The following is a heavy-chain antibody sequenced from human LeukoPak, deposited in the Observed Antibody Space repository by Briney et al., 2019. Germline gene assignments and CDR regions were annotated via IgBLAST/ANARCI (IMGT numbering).Heavy chain of an antibody. D-gene: IGHD1-26*01. CDR3: ARGNSTKWEPLSIPPRMPNYFDY. CDR2: INHSGST. Sequence: SETLSLTCAVYGGSFSGYYWSWIRQPPGKGLEWIGEINHSGSTNYNPSLKSRVTISVDTSKNQFSLKLGSVTAADTAVYYCARGNSTKWEPLSIPPRMPNYFDYWGQGTLVTVSS. V-gene: IGHV4-34*01. J-gene: IGHJ4*02. CDR1: GGSFSGYY.